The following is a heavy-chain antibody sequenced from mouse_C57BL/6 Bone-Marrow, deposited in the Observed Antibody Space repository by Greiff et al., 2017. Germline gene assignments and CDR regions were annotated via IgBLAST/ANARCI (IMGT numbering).Heavy chain of an antibody. CDR3: ARHYYGSSYYYAMDY. CDR2: INPSSGYT. Sequence: VQLQESGAELARPGASVKMSCKASGYTFTSYTMHWVKQRPGQGLEWIGYINPSSGYTKYNQKFKDKATLTADKSSSTAYMQLSSLTSEDSAVYYCARHYYGSSYYYAMDYWGQGTSVTVSS. V-gene: IGHV1-4*01. J-gene: IGHJ4*01. CDR1: GYTFTSYT. D-gene: IGHD1-1*01.